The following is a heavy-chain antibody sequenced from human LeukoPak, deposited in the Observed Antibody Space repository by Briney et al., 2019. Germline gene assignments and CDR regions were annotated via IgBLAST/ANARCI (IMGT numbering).Heavy chain of an antibody. V-gene: IGHV3-23*01. J-gene: IGHJ4*02. CDR2: ISGSGGST. CDR3: SKVIAAAGTFDY. D-gene: IGHD6-13*01. Sequence: GGSLRLSCAASGFTFSSYAMSWVRQAPGKGLEWVSAISGSGGSTYYADSVKGRFTISRDNSKTTLYLQMNSLRADDTAVYYCSKVIAAAGTFDYWGQGTLVTVSS. CDR1: GFTFSSYA.